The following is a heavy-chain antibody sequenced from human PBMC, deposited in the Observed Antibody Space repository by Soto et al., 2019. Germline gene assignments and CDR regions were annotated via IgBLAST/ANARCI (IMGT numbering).Heavy chain of an antibody. Sequence: QVQLVQSGAEVKKPGSSVKVSCKASGGTFSSYAISWVRQAPGQGLEWMGGIIPIFGTANYAQKFQGRVTITADESTSKGYMELSSLRSEDTAVYYCASNTRTIAVAGRGGSYYGMDVWGQGTTVTVSS. D-gene: IGHD6-19*01. V-gene: IGHV1-69*01. CDR3: ASNTRTIAVAGRGGSYYGMDV. J-gene: IGHJ6*02. CDR1: GGTFSSYA. CDR2: IIPIFGTA.